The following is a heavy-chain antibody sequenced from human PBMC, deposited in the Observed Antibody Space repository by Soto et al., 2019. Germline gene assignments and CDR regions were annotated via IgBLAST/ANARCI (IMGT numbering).Heavy chain of an antibody. CDR1: GLIFSNYK. CDR2: ISTDGSIT. J-gene: IGHJ4*02. CDR3: ARDTDGLHY. Sequence: VQLVESGGDLVQPGGSLRLSCAASGLIFSNYKMHWVRQAPGKGLVLVSRISTDGSITDYADSVKGRFTVSRDNAKNTLYLQMNSLRAEDTAVYYCARDTDGLHYWGQGTLVTVSS. V-gene: IGHV3-74*01.